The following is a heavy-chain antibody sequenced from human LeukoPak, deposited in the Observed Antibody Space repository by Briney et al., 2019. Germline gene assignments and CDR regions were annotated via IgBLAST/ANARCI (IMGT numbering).Heavy chain of an antibody. CDR2: IVVGSGKT. Sequence: GTPVKVSCKASAFTFSSTTVQWVRQVRGQRLEWIGWIVVGSGKTNYAQNFQERVTITRDMSTTTAYMELRSLESEDTAVYYCAADTHSLQRADRWGQGTLVIVSS. V-gene: IGHV1-58*01. D-gene: IGHD5-24*01. CDR3: AADTHSLQRADR. CDR1: AFTFSSTT. J-gene: IGHJ5*02.